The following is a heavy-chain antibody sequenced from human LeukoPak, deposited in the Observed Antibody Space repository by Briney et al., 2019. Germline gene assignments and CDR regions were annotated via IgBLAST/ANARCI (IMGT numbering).Heavy chain of an antibody. CDR1: GFTFSSYW. D-gene: IGHD3-10*01. Sequence: QPGGSLRLSCAASGFTFSSYWMHWVRQAPGKGLVGVSRINSDWSSTSYADSVKGRFTISRDNAKNTLYLQMNSLRAEDTAVYYCARGELGATYYYGSGRRLGYFDLWGRGTLVTVSP. V-gene: IGHV3-74*01. J-gene: IGHJ2*01. CDR2: INSDWSST. CDR3: ARGELGATYYYGSGRRLGYFDL.